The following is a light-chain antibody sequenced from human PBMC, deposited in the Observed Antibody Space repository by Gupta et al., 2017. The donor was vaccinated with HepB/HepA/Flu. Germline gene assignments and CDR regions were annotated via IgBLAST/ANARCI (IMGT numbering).Light chain of an antibody. Sequence: AIQMTQSPSSLSASVGDRVTITCRASQGIRNDLGWYQQKPGKAPKLLIYAASSLQSGVPSRFSGSGSGTDFTLTISSLQPEDFATYYCLQEYNYPRPFTFGPGTKVDIK. CDR3: LQEYNYPRPFT. CDR2: AAS. J-gene: IGKJ3*01. V-gene: IGKV1-6*01. CDR1: QGIRND.